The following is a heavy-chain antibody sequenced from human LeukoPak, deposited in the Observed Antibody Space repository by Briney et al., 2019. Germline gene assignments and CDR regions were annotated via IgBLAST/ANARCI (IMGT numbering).Heavy chain of an antibody. J-gene: IGHJ3*02. V-gene: IGHV4-59*01. D-gene: IGHD3-22*01. CDR1: GGSISSYY. CDR3: ARVGYYYDSSGYYSPDAFDI. Sequence: SETLSLTCTVSGGSISSYYWSWIRQPPGKGLEWIGYIYYSGSTNYNPSLKSRVTISVDTSKNQFSLKLSSVTAADTAVYYCARVGYYYDSSGYYSPDAFDIWGQGTMVTVSS. CDR2: IYYSGST.